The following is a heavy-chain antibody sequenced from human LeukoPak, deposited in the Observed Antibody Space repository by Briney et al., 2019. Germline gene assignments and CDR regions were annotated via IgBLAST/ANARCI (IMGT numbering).Heavy chain of an antibody. CDR3: ARARLTAGGGTNWFDP. J-gene: IGHJ5*02. V-gene: IGHV1-2*02. Sequence: ASVKVSCKASGYSFSDYYIHWVRQAPGQGLEWMGWIDPNTGGTKYAQKFLGRVTVTRDTSINTAYMELSSLGSDDTAVYYCARARLTAGGGTNWFDPWGQGTLVTVSS. D-gene: IGHD6-25*01. CDR1: GYSFSDYY. CDR2: IDPNTGGT.